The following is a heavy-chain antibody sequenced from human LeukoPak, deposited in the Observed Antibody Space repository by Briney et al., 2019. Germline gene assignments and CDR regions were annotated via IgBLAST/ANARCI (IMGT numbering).Heavy chain of an antibody. J-gene: IGHJ4*02. D-gene: IGHD2-15*01. CDR1: GTSISDYY. CDR3: VRVDRGGFDY. Sequence: PSETLSLTCTVSGTSISDYYWSWIRQAPGKGLEWIGDIFYSGSTIYNPSLKSRVTISLDTSKNQFSLKLTSATAADTAVYYCVRVDRGGFDYWGQGTLVTVSS. CDR2: IFYSGST. V-gene: IGHV4-59*01.